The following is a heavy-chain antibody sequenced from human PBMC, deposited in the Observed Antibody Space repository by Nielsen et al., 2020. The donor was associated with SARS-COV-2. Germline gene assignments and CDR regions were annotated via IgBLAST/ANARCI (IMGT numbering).Heavy chain of an antibody. CDR3: ASIHPMTTVNH. Sequence: AETRSLTCTVSGGSISSSSYYWGWIRQPPGKGLEWIGSIYYSGSTYYNPSLKSRVTISVDTSKNQFSLKLSSVTAADTAVYYCASIHPMTTVNHWGQGTLVTVSS. J-gene: IGHJ5*02. V-gene: IGHV4-39*01. D-gene: IGHD4-17*01. CDR1: GGSISSSSYY. CDR2: IYYSGST.